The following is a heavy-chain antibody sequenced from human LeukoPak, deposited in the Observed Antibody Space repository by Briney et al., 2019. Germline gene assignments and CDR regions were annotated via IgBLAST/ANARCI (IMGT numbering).Heavy chain of an antibody. CDR2: IKQDGSEK. CDR3: ARSLYCSGGSCYSGDDY. Sequence: PGGSLRLSCAASGFTFGNSWMTWVRQAPGKGLEWVANIKQDGSEKYYVDSVKGRFTISRDNAKNSLYLQMNSLRAEDTAVYYCARSLYCSGGSCYSGDDYWGQGTLVTVSS. J-gene: IGHJ4*02. CDR1: GFTFGNSW. V-gene: IGHV3-7*01. D-gene: IGHD2-15*01.